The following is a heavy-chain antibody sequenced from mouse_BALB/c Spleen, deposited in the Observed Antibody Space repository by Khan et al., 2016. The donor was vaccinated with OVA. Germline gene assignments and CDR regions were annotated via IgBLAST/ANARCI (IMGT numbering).Heavy chain of an antibody. CDR1: GFNIRDNY. CDR2: IVPANGNV. J-gene: IGHJ1*01. V-gene: IGHV14-3*02. CDR3: AHPSYDRRDFDV. D-gene: IGHD2-10*02. Sequence: EVQLQQSGAELVKPGASVKLSCTASGFNIRDNYIHWVKQRPEQGLEWIGRIVPANGNVKYDPKFQGKSTITADTSSNTAYLLVSSLTYEDSAVYYCAHPSYDRRDFDVWGEGTTVTVSS.